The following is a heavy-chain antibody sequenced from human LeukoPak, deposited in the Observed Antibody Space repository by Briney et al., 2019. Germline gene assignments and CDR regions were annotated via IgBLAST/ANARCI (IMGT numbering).Heavy chain of an antibody. CDR2: MSYDGSNK. J-gene: IGHJ4*02. V-gene: IGHV3-30-3*01. Sequence: PGGSLRLSCAASGFTFSSYAMHWVRQAPGKGLEWVAVMSYDGSNKYYADSVKGRFTISRDNSKNTLYLQMNSLRAEDTAVYYCARASRGGPGDYWGQGTLVTVSS. CDR1: GFTFSSYA. CDR3: ARASRGGPGDY. D-gene: IGHD2-15*01.